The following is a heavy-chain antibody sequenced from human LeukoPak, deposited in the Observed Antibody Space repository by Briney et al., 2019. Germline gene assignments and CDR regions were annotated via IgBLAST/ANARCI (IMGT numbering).Heavy chain of an antibody. D-gene: IGHD1-1*01. V-gene: IGHV1-2*02. CDR1: GYTFTGYY. CDR3: ASGTTERIDY. J-gene: IGHJ4*02. CDR2: INPNSGGT. Sequence: ASVKVSCKASGYTFTGYYMHWVRQAPGQGLEWMGWINPNSGGTNYAQKFQGRVTTTRDTSITTAYMELTSLRSDDTAVYYCASGTTERIDYWGQGTLVTVSS.